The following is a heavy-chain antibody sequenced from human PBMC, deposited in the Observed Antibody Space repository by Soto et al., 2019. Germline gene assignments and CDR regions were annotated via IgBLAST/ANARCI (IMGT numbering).Heavy chain of an antibody. CDR1: GYTLTELS. J-gene: IGHJ3*02. V-gene: IGHV1-24*01. Sequence: ASVKVSCKVSGYTLTELSMHWVRQAPGKGLEWMGGFDPEDGETIYAQKFQGRVTMTEDTSTDTAYMELSSLRAEDTAVYYCARAQGSGYPGEGAFDIWGQGTMVPVS. CDR3: ARAQGSGYPGEGAFDI. D-gene: IGHD6-25*01. CDR2: FDPEDGET.